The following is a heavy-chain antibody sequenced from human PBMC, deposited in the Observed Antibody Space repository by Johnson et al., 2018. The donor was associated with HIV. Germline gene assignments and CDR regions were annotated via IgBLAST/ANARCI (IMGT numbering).Heavy chain of an antibody. V-gene: IGHV3-53*01. CDR1: GFTVSSNY. Sequence: QLVESGGGLIQPGGSLRLSCAASGFTVSSNYMSWVRQAPGKGLEWVSVIYSGGSTYYADSVKGRFTISRDNSKNTLYLQMNSLRAEDTAVYYCARDRVYDLVEMATSMRRDPGAVDIWGQGTMVTVSS. J-gene: IGHJ3*02. D-gene: IGHD5-24*01. CDR2: IYSGGST. CDR3: ARDRVYDLVEMATSMRRDPGAVDI.